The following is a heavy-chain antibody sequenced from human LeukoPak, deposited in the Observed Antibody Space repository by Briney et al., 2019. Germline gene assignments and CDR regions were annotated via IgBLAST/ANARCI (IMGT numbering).Heavy chain of an antibody. CDR1: GFTFSSYA. CDR3: AKGNGYCSGGSCYSHDAFDI. J-gene: IGHJ3*02. Sequence: GGSLRLSCAASGFTFSSYAMSWVRQAPGKGLEWVSAISGSGGSTYYADSVKGRFTISRDNSKNTLYLQMNSLRAEDTAVYYCAKGNGYCSGGSCYSHDAFDIWGQGAMVTVSS. V-gene: IGHV3-23*01. CDR2: ISGSGGST. D-gene: IGHD2-15*01.